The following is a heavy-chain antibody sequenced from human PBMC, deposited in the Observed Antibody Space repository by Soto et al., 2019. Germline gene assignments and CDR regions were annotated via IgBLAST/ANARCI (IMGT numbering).Heavy chain of an antibody. J-gene: IGHJ6*02. Sequence: LSLTCTVSGGSISSGDYYWSWIRQPPGKGLEWIGYIYYSGSTYYNPSLKSRVTISVDTSKNQSSLKLSSVTAADTAVYYCARDNILGILYGGMDAWGQGTTVTVSS. CDR2: IYYSGST. CDR1: GGSISSGDYY. CDR3: ARDNILGILYGGMDA. D-gene: IGHD3-3*01. V-gene: IGHV4-30-4*01.